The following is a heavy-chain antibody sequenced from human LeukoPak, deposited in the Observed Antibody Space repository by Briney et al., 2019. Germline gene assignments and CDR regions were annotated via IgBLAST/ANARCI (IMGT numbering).Heavy chain of an antibody. CDR3: ARSTGWLNGH. J-gene: IGHJ4*02. CDR1: GDSVSSTSAA. V-gene: IGHV6-1*01. CDR2: TYYRSKLYN. D-gene: IGHD2-8*02. Sequence: SQTLSLTCAISGDSVSSTSAAWNWIRQSPSRGLEWLGRTYYRSKLYNDYAVSVKSLITLKPDTSKNQCSLQLNSVTTEDSAVYYCARSTGWLNGHWGQGTLVTVSS.